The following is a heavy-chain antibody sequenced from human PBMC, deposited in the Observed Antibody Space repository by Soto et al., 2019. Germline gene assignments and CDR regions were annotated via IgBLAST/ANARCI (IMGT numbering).Heavy chain of an antibody. V-gene: IGHV1-18*01. CDR2: ISAYNGNT. CDR3: ARDEGFGELQAFDY. Sequence: ASVKVSCKASGGTFSSYAISWVRQAPGQGLEWMGWISAYNGNTNYAQKLQGRVTMTTDTSTSTAYMELRSLRSDDTAVYYCARDEGFGELQAFDYWGQGTLVTVSS. D-gene: IGHD3-10*01. J-gene: IGHJ4*02. CDR1: GGTFSSYA.